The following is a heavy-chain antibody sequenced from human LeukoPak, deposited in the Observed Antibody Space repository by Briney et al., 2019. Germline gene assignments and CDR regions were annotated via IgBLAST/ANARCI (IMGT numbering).Heavy chain of an antibody. CDR1: GFTFRSYW. Sequence: PGGSLRLSCAASGFTFRSYWMSWVRQAPGKGLEWVANIKQDGSEKYYVDSVKGRFTISRDNAKNSLYLQMNSLRAEDTAVYYCARNYYQDCYYYGMDVWGQGTTVTVSS. CDR2: IKQDGSEK. J-gene: IGHJ6*02. V-gene: IGHV3-7*04. CDR3: ARNYYQDCYYYGMDV. D-gene: IGHD3-22*01.